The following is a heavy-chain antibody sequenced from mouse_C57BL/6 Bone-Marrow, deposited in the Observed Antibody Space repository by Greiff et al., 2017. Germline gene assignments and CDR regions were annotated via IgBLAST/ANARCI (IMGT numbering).Heavy chain of an antibody. D-gene: IGHD2-2*01. CDR3: AKIYYGYMYFDY. Sequence: VQLQQPGAELVKPGASVKLSCKASGYTFTSYWMHWVKQRPGQGLEWIGMIHPNSGSTNYNEKFKSEATLTVDKSSSTAYMQLSSLTSEDSAVYYWAKIYYGYMYFDYWGQGTTLTVSS. CDR2: IHPNSGST. J-gene: IGHJ2*01. CDR1: GYTFTSYW. V-gene: IGHV1-64*01.